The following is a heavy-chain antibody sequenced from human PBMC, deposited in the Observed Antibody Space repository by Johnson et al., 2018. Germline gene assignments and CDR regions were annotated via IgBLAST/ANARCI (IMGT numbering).Heavy chain of an antibody. CDR2: IWSDGSKK. CDR1: GLTFSRSG. J-gene: IGHJ4*02. CDR3: ARDKGVTSLDC. D-gene: IGHD3-10*01. Sequence: QVQLVQSGGGVVQPGRSLRLSCAASGLTFSRSGMHWVRQAPGKGLEWVAMIWSDGSKKYYADSVKGRFSISRDNSKNTVDLQMDSLRAEDTALYYCARDKGVTSLDCWGQGTLVTVSS. V-gene: IGHV3-33*01.